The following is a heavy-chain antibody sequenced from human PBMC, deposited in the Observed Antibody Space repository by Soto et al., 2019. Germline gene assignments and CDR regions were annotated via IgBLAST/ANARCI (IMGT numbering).Heavy chain of an antibody. J-gene: IGHJ6*02. CDR1: GFTFISYT. V-gene: IGHV3-23*01. Sequence: PWGSLRLSCAASGFTFISYTINFFRHSPFKWLEWVSLISARGGSTYYADSVKGRFTISRDNSRNTLYLQMSSLRAEDTAVYYCARDPPSEKTQLDFGMDVWGQGTTVTVSS. CDR2: ISARGGST. CDR3: ARDPPSEKTQLDFGMDV. D-gene: IGHD2-2*01.